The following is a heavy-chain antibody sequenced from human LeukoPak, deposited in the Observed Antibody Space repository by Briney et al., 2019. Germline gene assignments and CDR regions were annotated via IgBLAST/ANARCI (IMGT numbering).Heavy chain of an antibody. J-gene: IGHJ4*03. V-gene: IGHV3-7*03. Sequence: PGGSLRLSCAASGFTFSSFWMTWVRQAPGKRLEYVANIKQDGTDKYYVGSVKGRFTISRDNAKNSLYLQMNSLRAEDTAVYYCAKGVHLISSGWYYFDYWGQGTMVTVSS. CDR3: AKGVHLISSGWYYFDY. CDR1: GFTFSSFW. CDR2: IKQDGTDK. D-gene: IGHD6-19*01.